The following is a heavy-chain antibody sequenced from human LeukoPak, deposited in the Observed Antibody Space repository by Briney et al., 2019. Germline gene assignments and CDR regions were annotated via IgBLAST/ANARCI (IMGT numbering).Heavy chain of an antibody. D-gene: IGHD5-12*01. CDR2: INSNSGGT. Sequence: ASVKVCCKASGYTFTDYYMHWVRQAPGQGLEWMGWINSNSGGTNYAQKFQGRVTMTRDTSISTAYMELSSLRSDDTAVYYCAMVLVPTRGGVVDYWGQGTLVTVSS. J-gene: IGHJ4*02. CDR1: GYTFTDYY. V-gene: IGHV1-2*02. CDR3: AMVLVPTRGGVVDY.